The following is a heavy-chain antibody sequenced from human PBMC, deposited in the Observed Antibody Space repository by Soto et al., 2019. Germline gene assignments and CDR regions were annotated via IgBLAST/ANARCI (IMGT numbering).Heavy chain of an antibody. CDR1: GFTFSSYA. CDR3: AKTYDSSGYYDFDY. J-gene: IGHJ4*02. Sequence: GGSLRLSCAASGFTFSSYAMSWVRRAPGKGLEWVSAISGSGGSTYYADSVKGRFTISRDNSKNTLYLQMNSLRAEDTAVYYCAKTYDSSGYYDFDYWGQGTLVTVSS. V-gene: IGHV3-23*01. D-gene: IGHD3-22*01. CDR2: ISGSGGST.